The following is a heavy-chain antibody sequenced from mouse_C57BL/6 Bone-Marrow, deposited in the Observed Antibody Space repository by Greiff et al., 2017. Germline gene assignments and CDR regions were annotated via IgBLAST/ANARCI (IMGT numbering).Heavy chain of an antibody. CDR3: ARGTGNAMDC. CDR2: IYPGGGYT. V-gene: IGHV1-63*01. Sequence: QVQLQQSGAELVRPGTSVKMSCKASGYTFTNYWIGWAKQRPGHGLEWIGDIYPGGGYTNYNEKFKGKATLTADKSSSTAYMQFSSLTSEDSAIYYCARGTGNAMDCWGQGTSVTVSS. D-gene: IGHD4-1*01. J-gene: IGHJ4*01. CDR1: GYTFTNYW.